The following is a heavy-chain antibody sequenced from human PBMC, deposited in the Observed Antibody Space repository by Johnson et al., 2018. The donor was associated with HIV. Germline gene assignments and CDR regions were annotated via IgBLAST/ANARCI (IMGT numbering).Heavy chain of an antibody. J-gene: IGHJ3*02. CDR3: ARVRPYNWNDVHAFDI. D-gene: IGHD1-20*01. V-gene: IGHV3-13*01. Sequence: VQLVESGGGLVQPGGSLRLSCAASGFTFSSYDMHWVRQATGKGLEWVSAIGTAGDTYYPGYVKGRFTISRENAKNSVYLQMNSLRAGDTAVYYCARVRPYNWNDVHAFDIWGQGTMVTVSS. CDR1: GFTFSSYD. CDR2: IGTAGDT.